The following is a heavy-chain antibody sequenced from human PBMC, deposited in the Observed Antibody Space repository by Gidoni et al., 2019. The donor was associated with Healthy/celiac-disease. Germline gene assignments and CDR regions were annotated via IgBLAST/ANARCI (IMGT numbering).Heavy chain of an antibody. CDR3: ARTDCSSTSCYFSAAFDI. CDR1: GFTFSDYY. D-gene: IGHD2-2*01. J-gene: IGHJ3*02. V-gene: IGHV3-11*01. CDR2: ISSSGSTI. Sequence: QVQLVEYGGGLVKPGGSLRLSCAASGFTFSDYYMSWIRQAPGKGLEWVSYISSSGSTIYYADSVKGRFTISRDNAKNSLYLQMNSLRAEDTAVYYCARTDCSSTSCYFSAAFDIWGQGTMVTVSS.